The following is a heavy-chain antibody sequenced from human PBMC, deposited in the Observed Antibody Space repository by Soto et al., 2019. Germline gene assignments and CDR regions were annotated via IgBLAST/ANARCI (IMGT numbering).Heavy chain of an antibody. Sequence: EVQLVESGGGLVQPGRSLRLSCAASGFTFDDYAMHWVRQAPGKGLEWVSGIIWNSGSRGYADSVKGRFTISRDNAKNSLYLQMNSLRAEDTALYYCAKDMLRWQQYYYNYGLDVWGQGTTVTVSS. CDR1: GFTFDDYA. J-gene: IGHJ6*02. V-gene: IGHV3-9*01. CDR3: AKDMLRWQQYYYNYGLDV. D-gene: IGHD2-21*01. CDR2: IIWNSGSR.